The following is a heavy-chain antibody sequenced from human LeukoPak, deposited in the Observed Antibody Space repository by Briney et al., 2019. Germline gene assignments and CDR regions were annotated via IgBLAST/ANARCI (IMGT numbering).Heavy chain of an antibody. Sequence: GGSLRLSCAASGFTFSSYAMSWVRQAPGKGLEWVAVIWYDGSNKYYADSVKGRFTISRDNSKNTLYLQMNSLRAEDTAVYYCAREGYYDFWSGYYNTQFDYWGQGTLVTVSS. D-gene: IGHD3-3*01. CDR3: AREGYYDFWSGYYNTQFDY. CDR1: GFTFSSYA. V-gene: IGHV3-33*08. CDR2: IWYDGSNK. J-gene: IGHJ4*02.